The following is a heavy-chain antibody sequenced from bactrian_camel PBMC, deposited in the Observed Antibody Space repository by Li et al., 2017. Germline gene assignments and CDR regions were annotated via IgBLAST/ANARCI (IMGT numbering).Heavy chain of an antibody. CDR1: GSTFSSYN. D-gene: IGHD7*01. Sequence: VQLVESGGGLVQPGGSLRLSCAASGSTFSSYNMSWVRQAPGKGLEWISSSSSVALSLVYADSVKGRFTISRDNAKNTLYLQTNSLKTEDTAVYYCATVGGQFEYNYWGQGTQVTVS. J-gene: IGHJ4*01. CDR2: SSSVALSL. CDR3: ATVGGQFEYNY. V-gene: IGHV3S40*01.